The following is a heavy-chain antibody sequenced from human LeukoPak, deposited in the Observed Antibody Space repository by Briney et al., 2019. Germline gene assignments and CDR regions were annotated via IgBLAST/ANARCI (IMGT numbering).Heavy chain of an antibody. D-gene: IGHD3-22*01. CDR2: VYYSGKT. CDR3: ARLLDNDSSGDPDTFDM. CDR1: GGSIRGYY. J-gene: IGHJ3*02. Sequence: PSETLSLTCAVSGGSIRGYYWSWIRQPPGKGLEWVGYVYYSGKTYYSSSLRSRVTISVDTSKNHFSLKLTSVTAANTAVYYCARLLDNDSSGDPDTFDMWGQGTMVTVSS. V-gene: IGHV4-59*13.